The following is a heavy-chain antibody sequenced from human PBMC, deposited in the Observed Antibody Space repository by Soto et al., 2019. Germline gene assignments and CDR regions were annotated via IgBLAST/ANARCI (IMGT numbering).Heavy chain of an antibody. Sequence: SETLSLTCTVSGSSISSSGYYWGWIRQPPVRGLEWIGSLYYNMGTYYNPSLKSRVTISADTSKNTLYLQMNRLRAEDTAVYYCAKSGFRYWGQGTLVTVS. CDR3: AKSGFRY. CDR1: GSSISSSGYY. D-gene: IGHD1-26*01. CDR2: LYYNMGT. V-gene: IGHV4-39*07. J-gene: IGHJ4*02.